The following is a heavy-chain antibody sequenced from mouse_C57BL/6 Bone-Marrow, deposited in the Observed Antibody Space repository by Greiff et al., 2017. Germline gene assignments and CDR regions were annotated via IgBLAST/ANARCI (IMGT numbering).Heavy chain of an antibody. J-gene: IGHJ1*03. CDR2: IYPGSGST. V-gene: IGHV1-55*01. Sequence: QVQLQQPGAELVKPGASVKMSCKASGYTFTSYWITWVKQRPGQGLEWIGDIYPGSGSTNYNEKFKSKATLTVDTSSSTAYMQLSSLTSEDSAVYYGAQIAYYDGSSYWYFDVWGTGTTGTVSS. CDR1: GYTFTSYW. D-gene: IGHD1-1*01. CDR3: AQIAYYDGSSYWYFDV.